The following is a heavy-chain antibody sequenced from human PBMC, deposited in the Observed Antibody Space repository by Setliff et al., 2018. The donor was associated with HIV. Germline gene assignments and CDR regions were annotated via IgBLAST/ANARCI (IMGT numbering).Heavy chain of an antibody. D-gene: IGHD1-1*01. CDR2: IYSNGNT. CDR1: GGSISSRSYY. Sequence: PSETLSLTCTVSGGSISSRSYYWSWLRQPAGKGLEWIGRIYSNGNTDYNPSLKSRVTISVDTSKNQFSLKLSSVTAADTAVYYCARNSQKGIQPLLLASWGPGTLVTVSS. CDR3: ARNSQKGIQPLLLAS. V-gene: IGHV4-61*02. J-gene: IGHJ4*02.